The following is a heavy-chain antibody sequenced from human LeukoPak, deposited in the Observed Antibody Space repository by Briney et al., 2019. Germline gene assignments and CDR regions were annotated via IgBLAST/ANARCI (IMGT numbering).Heavy chain of an antibody. CDR3: ARDETGYSSGFNLNWFDP. Sequence: PSETLSLTCIVSGGSINNYYWSWIRQPAGEGLQWIGRIYSSGSTHYNPSLKSRVSMSVDTSKNQFSLKLSSVTAADTAVYYCARDETGYSSGFNLNWFDPWGQGTLVTVSS. CDR1: GGSINNYY. CDR2: IYSSGST. V-gene: IGHV4-4*07. J-gene: IGHJ5*02. D-gene: IGHD6-19*01.